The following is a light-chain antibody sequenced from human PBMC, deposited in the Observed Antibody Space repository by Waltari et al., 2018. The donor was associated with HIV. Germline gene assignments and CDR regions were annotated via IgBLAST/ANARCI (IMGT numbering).Light chain of an antibody. V-gene: IGLV3-25*03. J-gene: IGLJ3*02. CDR1: ALPKQY. CDR2: KDS. CDR3: QSSDISGNYWV. Sequence: SYGLPQPPSVAVSPGQTATITCSGDALPKQYAYWYQQKPGQAPVMVIYKDSERPSGIPERFSGSSSATTVTLTISGVQAADEADYYCQSSDISGNYWVFGGGTKLTVL.